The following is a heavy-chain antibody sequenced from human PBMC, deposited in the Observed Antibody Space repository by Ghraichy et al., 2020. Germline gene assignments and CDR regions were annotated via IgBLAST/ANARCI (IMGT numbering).Heavy chain of an antibody. D-gene: IGHD3-16*01. CDR3: AKAYRFYVWGSYPDY. V-gene: IGHV3-23*01. Sequence: GGSLRLSCAASGFNFSSYAMSWVRQAPGKGLEWVSAISGSGGSTYYADSVKGRFTISRDNFKNTLYLQMNSLRAEDTAVYYCAKAYRFYVWGSYPDYWGQGTLVTVSS. J-gene: IGHJ4*02. CDR1: GFNFSSYA. CDR2: ISGSGGST.